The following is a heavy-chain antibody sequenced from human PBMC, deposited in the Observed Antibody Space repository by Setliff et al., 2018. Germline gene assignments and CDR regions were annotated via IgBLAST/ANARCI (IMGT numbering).Heavy chain of an antibody. Sequence: GESLKISCVVSGFSFSRHWMSWVRQAPGKGLEWVADIKQDGSTKYYLDSVKGRFTISRDNARRSLYLQMNGLRADDTGVYYCVRDDADNYDAFDNWGQGTLVTVSS. V-gene: IGHV3-7*01. CDR2: IKQDGSTK. D-gene: IGHD3-22*01. CDR3: VRDDADNYDAFDN. CDR1: GFSFSRHW. J-gene: IGHJ3*02.